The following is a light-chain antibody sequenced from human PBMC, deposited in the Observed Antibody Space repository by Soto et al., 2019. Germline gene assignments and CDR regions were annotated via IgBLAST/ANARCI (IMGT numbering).Light chain of an antibody. V-gene: IGKV1-12*01. CDR3: QQVKTFPFT. Sequence: IQMTQSPSSVSASVGDTVTLSCQTSHGVSGWLAWYQQKPGKAPTLLIYTVSNLQSGVPSRFSGSGSGTDFSHTITNLQPEDCATYFCQQVKTFPFTFGPGTKVEVK. CDR1: HGVSGW. CDR2: TVS. J-gene: IGKJ3*01.